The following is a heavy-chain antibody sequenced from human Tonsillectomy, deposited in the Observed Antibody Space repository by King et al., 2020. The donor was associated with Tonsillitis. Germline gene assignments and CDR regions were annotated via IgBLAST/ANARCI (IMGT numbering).Heavy chain of an antibody. Sequence: VQLVESGGGVVQPGRSLRLSCAASGFTFSSYAMHWVRQAPGKGLEWVAVISYDGSDKYHADSVKGRFTISRENSKNRLYLQMNSLRAEDTALYYWSMDLDYYDSSGYFYYWGQGTLVTVSS. CDR1: GFTFSSYA. CDR3: SMDLDYYDSSGYFYY. J-gene: IGHJ4*02. V-gene: IGHV3-30*04. CDR2: ISYDGSDK. D-gene: IGHD3-22*01.